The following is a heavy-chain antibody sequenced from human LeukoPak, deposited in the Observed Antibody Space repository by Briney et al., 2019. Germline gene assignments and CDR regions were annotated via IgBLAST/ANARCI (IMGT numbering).Heavy chain of an antibody. V-gene: IGHV2-5*02. CDR1: GFSLSTSGVG. J-gene: IGHJ4*02. D-gene: IGHD5-18*01. CDR3: AHRPRGYSYGYYFDY. CDR2: IYWDDDK. Sequence: SGPTLVKPTQTLTLTCTFSGFSLSTSGVGVGWIRQPPGKALEWLALIYWDDDKRYSPSLKSRLTITKDTSKNQMVLTMTNMDPVDTATYYCAHRPRGYSYGYYFDYWGQGTLVTVSS.